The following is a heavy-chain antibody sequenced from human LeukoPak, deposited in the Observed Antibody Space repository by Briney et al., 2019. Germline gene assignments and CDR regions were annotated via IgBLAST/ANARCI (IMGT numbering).Heavy chain of an antibody. D-gene: IGHD1-1*01. CDR2: IYYRGRT. V-gene: IGHV4-59*08. CDR1: GGSLSSYY. J-gene: IGHJ1*01. CDR3: ARQSDDLDYFQH. Sequence: SETLSLTCTVSGGSLSSYYWSWIRQPPGKGLEWIGYIYYRGRTKYNPSLQSRVTISVDTSRNQFSLRLSSVTAADTAVYYCARQSDDLDYFQHWGQGTLVTVSS.